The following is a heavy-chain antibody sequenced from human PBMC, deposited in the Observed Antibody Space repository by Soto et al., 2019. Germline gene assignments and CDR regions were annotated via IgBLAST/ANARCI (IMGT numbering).Heavy chain of an antibody. D-gene: IGHD3-10*01. CDR2: YYLDGGT. CDR1: GHSISSTDN. J-gene: IGHJ4*02. V-gene: IGHV4-38-2*01. Sequence: SETLSLTCAVSGHSISSTDNWGWIRQPPGKGLEWIGSYYLDGGTSYNPSLKSRVTISADTSKNQFSLKLTSVTAADTAVYYCARDSVYFDYWGRGTLVTVSS. CDR3: ARDSVYFDY.